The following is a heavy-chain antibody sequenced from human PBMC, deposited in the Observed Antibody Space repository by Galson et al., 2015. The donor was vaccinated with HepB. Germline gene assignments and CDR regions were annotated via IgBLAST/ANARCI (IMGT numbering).Heavy chain of an antibody. CDR2: ISAYNGNT. CDR1: GYTFTSYG. J-gene: IGHJ6*03. D-gene: IGHD4-17*01. CDR3: ARDRLAVTTPRYYYYYMDV. V-gene: IGHV1-18*01. Sequence: SVKVSCKASGYTFTSYGISWVRQAPGQGLEWMGWISAYNGNTNYAQKLQGRATMTTDTSTSTAYMELRSLRSDDTAVYYCARDRLAVTTPRYYYYYMDVWGKGTTVTVSS.